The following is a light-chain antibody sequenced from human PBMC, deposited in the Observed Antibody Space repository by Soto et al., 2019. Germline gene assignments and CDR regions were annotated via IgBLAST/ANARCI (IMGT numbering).Light chain of an antibody. CDR1: SGHSSYI. CDR2: LEGSGSY. V-gene: IGLV4-60*03. Sequence: QLVLTQSSSASASLGSSVRLTCILSSGHSSYIIAWHQQQPGKAPRYLMKLEGSGSYNKGSGVPDRFSCSSSGADRYLTISNLQSEDEADYYCETWDSNTRVFVGGTKLTV. CDR3: ETWDSNTRV. J-gene: IGLJ3*02.